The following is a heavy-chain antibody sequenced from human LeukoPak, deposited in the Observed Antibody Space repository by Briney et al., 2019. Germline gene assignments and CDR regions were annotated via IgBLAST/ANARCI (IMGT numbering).Heavy chain of an antibody. CDR2: INPNSGGT. CDR3: ARNCSGGSCYDY. Sequence: GASVKVSCKASGYTFTGYYMHWVRQAPGPGLEWMGWINPNSGGTNYAQKFPGWVTMTRKTSISTAYLEQSRRRCDDTAVFYCARNCSGGSCYDYWYRGTLVTVTA. J-gene: IGHJ4*02. D-gene: IGHD2-15*01. V-gene: IGHV1-2*04. CDR1: GYTFTGYY.